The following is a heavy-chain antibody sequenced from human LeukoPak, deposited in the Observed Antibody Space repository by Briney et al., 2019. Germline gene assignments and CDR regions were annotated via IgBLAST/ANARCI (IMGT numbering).Heavy chain of an antibody. D-gene: IGHD6-13*01. CDR1: GGSFSGYY. CDR3: ARQRRYSSSQAIYYMDV. CDR2: INHSGST. Sequence: SETLSLTCAVYGGSFSGYYWSWIRQPPGKGLEWIGEINHSGSTNYNPSLKSRVTISVDTSKNQFSLKLSSVTAADTAVYYCARQRRYSSSQAIYYMDVWGKGTTVTVSS. J-gene: IGHJ6*03. V-gene: IGHV4-34*01.